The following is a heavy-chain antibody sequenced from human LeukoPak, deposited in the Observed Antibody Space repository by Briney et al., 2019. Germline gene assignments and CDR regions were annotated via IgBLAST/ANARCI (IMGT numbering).Heavy chain of an antibody. V-gene: IGHV4-4*07. Sequence: PSETLSLTCTVSGVSISNYYWSWIRQPAGKRLEWIGRIYASGSTDYNPSLKSRVTMSVDTSKNQFSLRLTSLTAADTAIYYCARDREIYDFWKGNGNWFDPWGQETLVTVSS. CDR3: ARDREIYDFWKGNGNWFDP. J-gene: IGHJ5*02. CDR1: GVSISNYY. D-gene: IGHD3-3*01. CDR2: IYASGST.